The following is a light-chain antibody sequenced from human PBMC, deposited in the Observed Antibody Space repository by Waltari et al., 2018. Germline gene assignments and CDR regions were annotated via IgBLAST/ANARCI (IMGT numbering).Light chain of an antibody. J-gene: IGKJ4*01. CDR3: QQYYSYPLT. CDR1: QSVLLSSNNKNY. CDR2: WAS. V-gene: IGKV4-1*01. Sequence: DIVMTQSPDSLAVSLGERATINCKTSQSVLLSSNNKNYLAWYQLKPGQPPKLLIYWASTRESGVPDRFSASASGTDFTLTISSLQAEDVAVYYCQQYYSYPLTFGGGTKVEIK.